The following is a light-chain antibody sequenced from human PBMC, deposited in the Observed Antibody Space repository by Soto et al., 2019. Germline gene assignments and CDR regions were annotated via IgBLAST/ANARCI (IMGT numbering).Light chain of an antibody. V-gene: IGKV3-15*01. CDR3: QQYTNWPYT. Sequence: EIVMTQSPATLSVSPGERASLSCRASQSVGSNLAWYQQTAGQAPRLLIYGASTRATGIPARFSGSGSGTDFTLTISSLQSEDFAVYSCQQYTNWPYTFGQGTLLVIK. CDR2: GAS. CDR1: QSVGSN. J-gene: IGKJ2*01.